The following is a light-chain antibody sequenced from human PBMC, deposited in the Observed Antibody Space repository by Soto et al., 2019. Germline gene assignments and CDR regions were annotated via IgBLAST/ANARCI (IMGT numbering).Light chain of an antibody. V-gene: IGLV1-40*01. CDR1: SSNIGAGSD. CDR3: QSYDSSLSGVV. J-gene: IGLJ2*01. CDR2: GNS. Sequence: QSVLTQPPSVSGAPGQRVTISCTGSSSNIGAGSDVHWYQQLPGTAPKLLIYGNSNRPSGVPDRFSGSKSGTSASLAITGLQAEDEADYDCQSYDSSLSGVVFGGGTKLTVL.